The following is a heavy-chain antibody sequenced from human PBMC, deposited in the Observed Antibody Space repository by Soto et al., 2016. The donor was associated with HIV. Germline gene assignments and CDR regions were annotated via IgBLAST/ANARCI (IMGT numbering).Heavy chain of an antibody. CDR1: GGSISSGTYY. J-gene: IGHJ3*02. V-gene: IGHV4-31*03. CDR3: ARGFTXTTFVSRYALDI. Sequence: VQLQESGPGLVKPSQTLSLTCTVSGGSISSGTYYWSWIRQHPGKGPEWIGYIYYSGSTYYNPSLKSRVTISVDTSKNQFSLKLSSVTAADTAVYYCARGFTXTTFVSRYALDIWGQGTMVTVSS. D-gene: IGHD4-17*01. CDR2: IYYSGST.